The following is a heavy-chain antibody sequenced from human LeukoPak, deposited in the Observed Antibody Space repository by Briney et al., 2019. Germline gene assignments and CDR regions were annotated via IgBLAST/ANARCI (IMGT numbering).Heavy chain of an antibody. J-gene: IGHJ3*02. CDR2: IYHSGTT. D-gene: IGHD3-22*01. CDR1: GYSISSAYF. CDR3: ARQQTVYYYDSSGYYIRGPDAFDI. Sequence: SETLSLTCAVSGYSISSAYFWGWIRQPPGKGLEWIGSIYHSGTTYYNPSLKSRVTISIDMSNNQFSLNLISVTAADTAVYYCARQQTVYYYDSSGYYIRGPDAFDIWGQGTMVTVSS. V-gene: IGHV4-38-2*01.